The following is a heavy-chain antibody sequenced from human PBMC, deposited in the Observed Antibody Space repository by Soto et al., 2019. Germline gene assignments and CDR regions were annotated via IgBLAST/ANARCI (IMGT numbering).Heavy chain of an antibody. D-gene: IGHD3-22*01. V-gene: IGHV1-18*01. CDR2: ITPSNGHT. CDR3: AILHVKYSESGIYFFSDH. CDR1: GYPFVNFA. J-gene: IGHJ4*02. Sequence: PLVQSGAEVRKPGASVQVSCKALGYPFVNFAFNWVRQAPGQGPEWIGWITPSNGHTNYAQTLQGRLTLTTDTSTETAYMTLRGLKPDDTAMYYCAILHVKYSESGIYFFSDHWGQGTQVTVSS.